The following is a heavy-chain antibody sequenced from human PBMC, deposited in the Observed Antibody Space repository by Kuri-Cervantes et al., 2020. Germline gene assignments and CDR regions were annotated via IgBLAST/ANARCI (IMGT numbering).Heavy chain of an antibody. V-gene: IGHV3-21*01. CDR2: ISSSSSYI. CDR1: GFTFSSYE. Sequence: GGSLRLSCAASGFTFSSYEMNWVRQAPGKGLEWVSSISSSSSYIYYADSVKGRFTISRDNAKNSLYLQMNSLRAEDTAVYYCASTTMVEINYFDYWGQGTLVTVSS. J-gene: IGHJ4*02. D-gene: IGHD4/OR15-4a*01. CDR3: ASTTMVEINYFDY.